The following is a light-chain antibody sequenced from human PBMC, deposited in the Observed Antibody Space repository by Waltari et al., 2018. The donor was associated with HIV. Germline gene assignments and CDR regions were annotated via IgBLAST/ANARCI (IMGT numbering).Light chain of an antibody. CDR2: RDS. CDR3: QVWDSSTAEV. CDR1: NIGSQH. Sequence: SYELTQPLSVSVALGQTARITCRGNNIGSQHVPWYPQTPGQAPVLVIYRDSNRPSGIPERFSGSNSGNTATLTISRAQAGDEADYYCQVWDSSTAEVFGGGTKLTVL. V-gene: IGLV3-9*01. J-gene: IGLJ2*01.